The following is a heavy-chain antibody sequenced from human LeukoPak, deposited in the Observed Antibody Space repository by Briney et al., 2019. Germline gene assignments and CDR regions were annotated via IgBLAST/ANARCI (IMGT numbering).Heavy chain of an antibody. V-gene: IGHV3-66*02. Sequence: GGSLRLSCAASGFTVSSNYMSWVRQAPGKGLEWVSVIHSGGSTYYADSVKGRFTISRDNSKNTLYLQMNSLRAEDTAVYYCARPRDGYDDAFDIWGQGTMVTVSS. CDR2: IHSGGST. J-gene: IGHJ3*02. D-gene: IGHD5-24*01. CDR3: ARPRDGYDDAFDI. CDR1: GFTVSSNY.